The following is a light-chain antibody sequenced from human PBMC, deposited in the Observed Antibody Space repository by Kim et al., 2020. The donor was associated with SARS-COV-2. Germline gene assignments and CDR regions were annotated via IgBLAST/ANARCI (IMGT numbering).Light chain of an antibody. J-gene: IGKJ2*01. CDR3: KQYDNLLYT. CDR2: DAS. V-gene: IGKV1-33*01. Sequence: DIQMTQSPSSLSASVGDRVTITCQASQDISNYLNWYQQKPGKAPKLLIYDASNLETGVPSRFSGSGSGTDFTFTISSLQPEDIATYYCKQYDNLLYTRGQETKL. CDR1: QDISNY.